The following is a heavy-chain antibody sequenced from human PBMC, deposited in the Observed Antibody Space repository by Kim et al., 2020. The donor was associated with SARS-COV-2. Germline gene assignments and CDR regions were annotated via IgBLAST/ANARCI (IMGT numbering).Heavy chain of an antibody. D-gene: IGHD2-8*02. V-gene: IGHV3-23*05. J-gene: IGHJ4*02. Sequence: YADSVKGRFTVSRDNSKNTVSLHLNSLRGEDSATYYCAKSPPLSTAYFDFWAQGTLVTVSS. CDR3: AKSPPLSTAYFDF.